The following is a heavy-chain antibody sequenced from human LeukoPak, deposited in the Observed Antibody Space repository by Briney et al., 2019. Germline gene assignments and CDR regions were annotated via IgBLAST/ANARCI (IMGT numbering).Heavy chain of an antibody. CDR1: GFTVSSNY. D-gene: IGHD3-10*01. CDR3: ARGQYYYGSGSSSFDY. J-gene: IGHJ4*02. CDR2: IYSGGST. V-gene: IGHV3-53*05. Sequence: GGSLRLSCAASGFTVSSNYMSWVRQAPGKGLEWVSVIYSGGSTYYADSVKGRFTISRDNSKNTLYLQMNSLRAEDTAVYYCARGQYYYGSGSSSFDYWGQGTLVTVSS.